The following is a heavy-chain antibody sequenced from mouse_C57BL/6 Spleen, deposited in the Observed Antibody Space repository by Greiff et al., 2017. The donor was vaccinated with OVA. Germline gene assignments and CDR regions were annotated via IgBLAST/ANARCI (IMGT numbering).Heavy chain of an antibody. CDR3: ASQYYDYDGFAY. CDR1: GYSFTGYF. J-gene: IGHJ3*01. CDR2: INPYNGDT. D-gene: IGHD2-4*01. Sequence: EVKLVESGPELVKPGDSVKISCKASGYSFTGYFMNWVMQSHGKSLEWIGRINPYNGDTFYNQKFKGKATLTVDKSSSTAHMELRSLTSEDSAVYYCASQYYDYDGFAYWGQGTLVTVSA. V-gene: IGHV1-20*01.